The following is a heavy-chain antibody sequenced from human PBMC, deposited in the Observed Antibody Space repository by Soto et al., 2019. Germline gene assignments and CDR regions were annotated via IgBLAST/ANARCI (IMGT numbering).Heavy chain of an antibody. CDR2: INHSGST. V-gene: IGHV4-34*01. CDR3: ARGRVYDPRSLFDY. D-gene: IGHD6-13*01. J-gene: IGHJ4*02. Sequence: SETLSLTCAVYGGSFSGYYWSWIRQPPGKGLEWIGEINHSGSTNYNPSLKSRVTISVDTSKNQFSLKLSSVTAADTAVYYCARGRVYDPRSLFDYWGQGTLVTVSS. CDR1: GGSFSGYY.